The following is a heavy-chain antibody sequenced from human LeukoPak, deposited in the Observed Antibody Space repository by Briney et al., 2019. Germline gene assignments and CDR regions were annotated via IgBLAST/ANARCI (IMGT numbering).Heavy chain of an antibody. CDR1: GFTFSSYG. CDR2: IWYDGSNK. Sequence: GGSLRLSCAASGFTFSSYGMHWVRQAPGKGLEWVAVIWYDGSNKYYADSVKGRFTVSRDNSKNTLYLQMNSLRAEDTAVYYCARVSNYYYGSSGPYLGAFDIWGQGTMVTVSS. J-gene: IGHJ3*02. D-gene: IGHD3-22*01. V-gene: IGHV3-33*01. CDR3: ARVSNYYYGSSGPYLGAFDI.